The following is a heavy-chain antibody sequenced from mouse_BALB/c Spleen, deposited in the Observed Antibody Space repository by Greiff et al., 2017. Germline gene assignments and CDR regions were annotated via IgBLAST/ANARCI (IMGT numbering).Heavy chain of an antibody. CDR3: ARHEGDCSSMAWFAY. Sequence: QVQLKESGPDLVAPSQSLSITCTVSGFSLTSYGVHWVRQPPGKGLEWLVVIWSDGSTTYYSALKSRLSISKDNSKSHVFLKMNSLQTDDTAMYYCARHEGDCSSMAWFAYWGQGTLVTVSA. CDR1: GFSLTSYG. CDR2: IWSDGST. D-gene: IGHD1-1*01. V-gene: IGHV2-6-2*01. J-gene: IGHJ3*01.